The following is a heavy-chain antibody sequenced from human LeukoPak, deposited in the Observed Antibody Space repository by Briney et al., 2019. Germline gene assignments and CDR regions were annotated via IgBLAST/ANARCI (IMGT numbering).Heavy chain of an antibody. Sequence: SQTLSLTCTVSGGSISSGSYYWSWIRQPAGKGLEWIGRIYTSGSTNYNPSLKSRVTISVDTSKNQFSLKLSSVTAADTAVYYCAREMGFGWNFDYWGQGTLVTVSS. CDR2: IYTSGST. J-gene: IGHJ4*02. CDR3: AREMGFGWNFDY. CDR1: GGSISSGSYY. D-gene: IGHD6-19*01. V-gene: IGHV4-61*02.